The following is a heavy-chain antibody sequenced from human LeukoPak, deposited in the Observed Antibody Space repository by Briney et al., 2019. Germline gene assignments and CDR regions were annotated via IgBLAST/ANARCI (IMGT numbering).Heavy chain of an antibody. D-gene: IGHD4-17*01. Sequence: GGSLRLSCAASGFTFSSYGMHWVRQAPGKGLEGVAVIWYDGSNKYYADSVKGRFTISRDNSKNTLYLQMNSLRAEDTAVYYCARDWGRETTDSKMGYWGQGTLVTVSS. CDR2: IWYDGSNK. CDR3: ARDWGRETTDSKMGY. V-gene: IGHV3-33*01. J-gene: IGHJ4*02. CDR1: GFTFSSYG.